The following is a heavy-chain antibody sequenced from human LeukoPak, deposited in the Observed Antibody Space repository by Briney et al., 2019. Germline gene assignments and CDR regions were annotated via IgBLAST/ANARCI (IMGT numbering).Heavy chain of an antibody. V-gene: IGHV3-30*18. CDR1: GFTFSSYG. CDR3: AKDPRLFGVVIIYYGMDV. Sequence: GRSLRLSCAASGFTFSSYGMHWVRQAPGKGLEWVAVISYDGSNKYYADSVKGRFTISRDNSKNTLYLQMNSLRAEDTAVYYCAKDPRLFGVVIIYYGMDVWGQGTTVTVSS. D-gene: IGHD3-3*01. J-gene: IGHJ6*02. CDR2: ISYDGSNK.